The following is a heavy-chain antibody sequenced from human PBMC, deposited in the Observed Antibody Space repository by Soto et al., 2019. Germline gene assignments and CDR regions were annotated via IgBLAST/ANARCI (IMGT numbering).Heavy chain of an antibody. D-gene: IGHD2-21*02. V-gene: IGHV1-2*02. CDR3: ARGDFDTTANFYAGWFDP. CDR2: LNPKSGDT. Sequence: QVQLVQSGTEVKKAGASVKVTCKASGYTFTGYYIHRLRQAPGQGLEWLGWLNPKSGDTKYAQKFQGRVTMTNDTSISTAYMELSRLGSDDTAVYYCARGDFDTTANFYAGWFDPWGQGTLVTVSS. CDR1: GYTFTGYY. J-gene: IGHJ5*02.